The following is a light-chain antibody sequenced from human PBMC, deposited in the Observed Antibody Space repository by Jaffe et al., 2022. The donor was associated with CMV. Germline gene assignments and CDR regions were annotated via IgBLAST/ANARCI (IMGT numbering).Light chain of an antibody. CDR3: AVWDDSLSGPV. J-gene: IGLJ1*01. Sequence: QSVLTQPPSASGTPGQRVTISCSGSSSNIGTNYVFWYQHLPGTAPTLLIYKSDQRPSGAPERFSGSKSGTSASLAISGLRSEDEADYFCAVWDDSLSGPVFGTGTKVTVL. CDR2: KSD. V-gene: IGLV1-47*01. CDR1: SSNIGTNY.